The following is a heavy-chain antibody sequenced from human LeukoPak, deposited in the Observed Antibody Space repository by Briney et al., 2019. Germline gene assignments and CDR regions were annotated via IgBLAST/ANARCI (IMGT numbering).Heavy chain of an antibody. D-gene: IGHD6-13*01. CDR2: INPNSGGT. V-gene: IGHV1-2*02. Sequence: GASVKVSCKASGYTFTGYYMHWVRQAPGQGLEWMGWINPNSGGTNYAQKFQGRVTMTRDTSISTAYMELSRLRSDDTAVYYCARDQAFIAAAGTGSHWLDPWGQGTLVTVSS. J-gene: IGHJ5*02. CDR3: ARDQAFIAAAGTGSHWLDP. CDR1: GYTFTGYY.